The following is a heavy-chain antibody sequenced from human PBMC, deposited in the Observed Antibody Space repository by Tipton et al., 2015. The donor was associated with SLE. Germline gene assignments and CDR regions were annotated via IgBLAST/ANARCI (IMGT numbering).Heavy chain of an antibody. CDR2: IYHSGST. J-gene: IGHJ3*02. CDR3: AGLRDEPYAFDI. Sequence: TLSLTCTVSGGSISSSSYYWGWIRQPPWKGLEWIGSIYHSGSTYYNPSLKSRVTISVDTSKNQFSLKLSSVTAADPAVYYCAGLRDEPYAFDIWGQGTMVTVSP. CDR1: GGSISSSSYY. V-gene: IGHV4-39*07. D-gene: IGHD1-14*01.